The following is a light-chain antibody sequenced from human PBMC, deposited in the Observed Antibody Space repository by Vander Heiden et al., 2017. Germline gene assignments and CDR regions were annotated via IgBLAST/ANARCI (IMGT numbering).Light chain of an antibody. CDR3: QSYDRSLSGSV. J-gene: IGLJ2*01. CDR1: SSNIGAGYD. Sequence: QSVLTQPPSVSGAPGQRVTIPCTGSSSNIGAGYDVHWYQQFPGTAPKLLIYGNINRPSGVPDRFSGSKSGTSASLAITGLQAEDEADYYCQSYDRSLSGSVFGGGTKLTVL. V-gene: IGLV1-40*01. CDR2: GNI.